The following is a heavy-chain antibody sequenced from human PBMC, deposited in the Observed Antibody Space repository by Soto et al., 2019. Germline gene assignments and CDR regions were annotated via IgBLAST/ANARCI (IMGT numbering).Heavy chain of an antibody. CDR2: ISYDGSNK. CDR1: GFTFSSYA. D-gene: IGHD3-3*01. Sequence: LRLSWAASGFTFSSYAMHWVRQAPGKGLEWVAVISYDGSNKYYADSVKGRFTISRDNSKNTLYLQMNSLRAEDTAVYYCARDGVLRFLEWLATQNAFDIWGQGTMVTVSS. J-gene: IGHJ3*02. CDR3: ARDGVLRFLEWLATQNAFDI. V-gene: IGHV3-30-3*01.